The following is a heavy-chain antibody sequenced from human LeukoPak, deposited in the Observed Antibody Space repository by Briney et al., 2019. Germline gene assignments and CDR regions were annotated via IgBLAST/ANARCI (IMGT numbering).Heavy chain of an antibody. CDR3: AKDLLGWSSPR. J-gene: IGHJ3*01. Sequence: SETLSLTCTVSGGSISSSSYYWGWIRQPAGRGLEWIGRIYTSGSTTYNPSLKSRVTISVDTSKNQFSLKVISVTAADTAVYYCAKDLLGWSSPRWGQGTMVTVSS. CDR1: GGSISSSSYY. D-gene: IGHD3-3*01. CDR2: IYTSGST. V-gene: IGHV4-61*02.